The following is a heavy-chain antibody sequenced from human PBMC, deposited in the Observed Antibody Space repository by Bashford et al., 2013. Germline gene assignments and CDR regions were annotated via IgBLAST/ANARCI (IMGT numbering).Heavy chain of an antibody. CDR2: ISGSSKTI. D-gene: IGHD1-26*01. J-gene: IGHJ4*02. Sequence: VRQASRKGLEWVSYISGSSKTIYYADSVKGRFTISRDNARNSLFLQMNSLRAEDMAVYYCARDRPSSGSPYDFDHWGRGTLVTVSS. V-gene: IGHV3-48*01. CDR3: ARDRPSSGSPYDFDH.